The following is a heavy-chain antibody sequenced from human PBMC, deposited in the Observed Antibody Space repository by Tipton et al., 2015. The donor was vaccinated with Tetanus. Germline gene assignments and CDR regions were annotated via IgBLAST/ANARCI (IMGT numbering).Heavy chain of an antibody. CDR3: AKGAYCYDSSGYYPGI. CDR1: GFTFSSYG. CDR2: ISYDGSNK. J-gene: IGHJ4*02. D-gene: IGHD3-22*01. V-gene: IGHV3-30*18. Sequence: SLRLSCAASGFTFSSYGMHWVRQAPGKGLEWVAVISYDGSNKYYADSVKGRFTISRDNSKNTLYLQMNSLRAEDTAVYYCAKGAYCYDSSGYYPGIWGQGTLVTVSS.